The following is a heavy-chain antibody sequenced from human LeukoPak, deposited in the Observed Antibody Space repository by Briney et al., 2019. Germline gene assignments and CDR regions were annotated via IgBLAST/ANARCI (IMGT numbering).Heavy chain of an antibody. J-gene: IGHJ5*02. CDR3: ANGREEQQLVQTGDWFDP. D-gene: IGHD6-13*01. V-gene: IGHV3-23*01. CDR1: GFTFSSYA. Sequence: GGSLGLSCAASGFTFSSYAMSWVRQAPGKGLEWVSAISGSGGSTYYADSVKGRFTISRDNSKNTLYLQMNSLRAEDTAVYYCANGREEQQLVQTGDWFDPWGQGTLVTVSS. CDR2: ISGSGGST.